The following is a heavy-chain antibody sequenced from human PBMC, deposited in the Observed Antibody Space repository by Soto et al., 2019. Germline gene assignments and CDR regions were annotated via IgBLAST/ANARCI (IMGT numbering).Heavy chain of an antibody. CDR3: ARESGLVGGYYYYYGMDV. CDR1: GYTFTSYY. D-gene: IGHD1-26*01. Sequence: ASVKVSCKASGYTFTSYYMHWVRQAPGQGLEWMGWINPNSGGTNYAQKFQGWVTMTRDTSISTAYMELSRLRSDDTAVYYCARESGLVGGYYYYYGMDVWGQGTTVTVSS. J-gene: IGHJ6*02. V-gene: IGHV1-2*04. CDR2: INPNSGGT.